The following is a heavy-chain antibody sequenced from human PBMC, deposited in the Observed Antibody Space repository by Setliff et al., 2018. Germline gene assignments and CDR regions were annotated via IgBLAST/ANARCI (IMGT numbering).Heavy chain of an antibody. D-gene: IGHD2-2*01. CDR2: ISGFTGDT. J-gene: IGHJ4*02. Sequence: ASVKVSCKTSGFMFSTHGLSWVRQAPGQGPEWIGCISGFTGDTKYAPKFQDRVILTIDESSTTAHMELRSLTSDDTAFYYCARGPLDFVVVPAAAKFDYWGQGTLVTVSS. CDR1: GFMFSTHG. CDR3: ARGPLDFVVVPAAAKFDY. V-gene: IGHV1-18*01.